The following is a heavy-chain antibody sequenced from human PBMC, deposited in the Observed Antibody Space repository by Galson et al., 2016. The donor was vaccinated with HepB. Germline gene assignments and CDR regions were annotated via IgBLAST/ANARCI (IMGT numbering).Heavy chain of an antibody. V-gene: IGHV1-18*04. D-gene: IGHD5-24*01. CDR3: ARDRDRSLDY. CDR2: ISAHNGDT. CDR1: GYTFTTNG. Sequence: SVKVSCKASGYTFTTNGISWVRQAPGQGLEWMGWISAHNGDTNSPQKLQGRVTLTADTSTGTAYMELRSLKSDDTAVYYCARDRDRSLDYWGQGTLVTVSS. J-gene: IGHJ4*02.